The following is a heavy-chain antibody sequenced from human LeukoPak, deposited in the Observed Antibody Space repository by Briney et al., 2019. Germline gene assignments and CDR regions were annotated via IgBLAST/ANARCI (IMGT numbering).Heavy chain of an antibody. CDR2: FYSGGHTFHRDGTT. Sequence: GGSLRLSCAASGFIVSANYMSWVRQAPGKGLEWVSVFYSGGHTFHRDGTTYYADSVKGRFTISGDKSANIVYLQMNRLRLDDTAVYYCAHSSEIDSSGYHRPPASWGQGTLVTVSS. CDR3: AHSSEIDSSGYHRPPAS. J-gene: IGHJ4*02. D-gene: IGHD3-22*01. V-gene: IGHV3-53*01. CDR1: GFIVSANY.